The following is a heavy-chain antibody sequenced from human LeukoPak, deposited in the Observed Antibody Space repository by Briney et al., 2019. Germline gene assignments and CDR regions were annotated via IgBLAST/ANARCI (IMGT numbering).Heavy chain of an antibody. D-gene: IGHD5-12*01. Sequence: SETLSLTCTVSGGSINSSSYYWGWIRQPPGKGLEWIGSIYYSGSTYYNPSLKSRVTISVDTSKNQFSLKLSSVTAADTAVYYCARLPSGYGHPATTKRGAFDIWGQGTMVTVSS. V-gene: IGHV4-39*07. J-gene: IGHJ3*02. CDR3: ARLPSGYGHPATTKRGAFDI. CDR2: IYYSGST. CDR1: GGSINSSSYY.